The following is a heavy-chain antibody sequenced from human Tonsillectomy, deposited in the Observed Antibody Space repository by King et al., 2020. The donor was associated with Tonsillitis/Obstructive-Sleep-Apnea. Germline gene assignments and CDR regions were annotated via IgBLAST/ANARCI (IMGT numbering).Heavy chain of an antibody. Sequence: VQLVESGAEVKKPGESLKISCKGSAYSFTSYWIGWVRQMPGKGLEWMGIIHPGDSETKYSPSFQGQVTISADKSISTAFRQWSSLKASDTAMYYCARPLPLTYTYCGGVCYSGWYFDLWGRGTLVTVSS. D-gene: IGHD2-21*02. CDR1: AYSFTSYW. V-gene: IGHV5-51*03. CDR3: ARPLPLTYTYCGGVCYSGWYFDL. J-gene: IGHJ2*01. CDR2: IHPGDSET.